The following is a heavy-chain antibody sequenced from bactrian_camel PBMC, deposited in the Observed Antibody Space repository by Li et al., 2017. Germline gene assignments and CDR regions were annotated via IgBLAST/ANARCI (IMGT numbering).Heavy chain of an antibody. CDR1: GYTYRRYC. CDR2: IDTGGSST. J-gene: IGHJ6*01. CDR3: VKAARDGFGY. Sequence: QVQLVESGGGSVQAGGSLRLSCAASGYTYRRYCMAWFRQVAGKEREGVATIDTGGSSTYYVDSVKGRFTISQDDDRKTLYLRMDSLKTEDSAVIYCVKAARDGFGYWGQGTQVTVS. V-gene: IGHV3S1*01.